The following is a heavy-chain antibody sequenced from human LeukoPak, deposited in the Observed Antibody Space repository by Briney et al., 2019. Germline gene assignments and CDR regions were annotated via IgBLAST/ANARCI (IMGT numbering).Heavy chain of an antibody. V-gene: IGHV3-23*01. J-gene: IGHJ4*02. CDR1: GFAFGSEA. CDR3: ARGCSSTSCYVLSD. CDR2: ISPGGGTT. Sequence: GGSLRLSCAVSGFAFGSEAMSWVRQSPARGLEWVASISPGGGTTYYADYVKGRFTISRDNAKNSLYLQMNSLRAEDTAVYYCARGCSSTSCYVLSDWGQGTLVTVSS. D-gene: IGHD2-2*01.